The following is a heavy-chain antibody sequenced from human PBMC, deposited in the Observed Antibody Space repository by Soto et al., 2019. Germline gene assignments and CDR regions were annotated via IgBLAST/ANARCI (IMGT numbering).Heavy chain of an antibody. J-gene: IGHJ3*02. CDR3: AREAVYDYDISGFSAFDI. CDR2: IIPIFGTA. D-gene: IGHD3-22*01. V-gene: IGHV1-69*01. CDR1: GGTFSSYA. Sequence: QVQLVQSGAEVKKPGSSVKVSCKASGGTFSSYAISWVRQAPGQGLEWMGGIIPIFGTANYAQKFQGRVTMNADESTSTAYMELSSLRSEDTAVYYCAREAVYDYDISGFSAFDIWGQGTMVTVSS.